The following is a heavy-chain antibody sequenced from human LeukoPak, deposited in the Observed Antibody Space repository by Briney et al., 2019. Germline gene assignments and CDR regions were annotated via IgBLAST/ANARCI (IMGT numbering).Heavy chain of an antibody. V-gene: IGHV3-23*01. CDR1: GFTFSSYA. D-gene: IGHD2-2*01. CDR3: AKDRSSSTSCPDY. Sequence: PGGSLRLSCAATGFTFSSYAMSWVRQAPGKGLEWVSAISGSGGSTYYADSVKGRFTISRDNSKNTLYLQMNSLRAEDTAVYYCAKDRSSSTSCPDYWGQGTLVTVSS. J-gene: IGHJ4*02. CDR2: ISGSGGST.